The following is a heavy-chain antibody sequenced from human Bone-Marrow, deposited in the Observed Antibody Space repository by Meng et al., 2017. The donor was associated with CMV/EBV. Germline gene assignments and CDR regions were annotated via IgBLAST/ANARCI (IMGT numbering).Heavy chain of an antibody. CDR2: IWYDASNK. V-gene: IGHV3-33*06. CDR3: AKARSSSWMDYSMDG. Sequence: GGSLRLSCATSGFTFTYYAMHWVRQAPGKGLEWVAIIWYDASNKYYADSVKGRFTISRDNSKNTLYLQMNSLRAEDTAVYFCAKARSSSWMDYSMDGWGQGTTVTVSS. CDR1: GFTFTYYA. J-gene: IGHJ6*02. D-gene: IGHD6-6*01.